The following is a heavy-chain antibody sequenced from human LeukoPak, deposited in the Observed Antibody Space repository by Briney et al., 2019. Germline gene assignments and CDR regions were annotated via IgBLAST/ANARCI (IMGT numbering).Heavy chain of an antibody. Sequence: GASVKVSCKASGYTFTGYYMHWVRQAPGQGLEWMGWINPNSGGTNYAQKFQGRVTMTRDTSISTAYMELSRLRSDDTAVYYCARDGNPYSSSWYGAFDIWGQGTMVTVSS. CDR3: ARDGNPYSSSWYGAFDI. V-gene: IGHV1-2*02. J-gene: IGHJ3*02. D-gene: IGHD6-13*01. CDR2: INPNSGGT. CDR1: GYTFTGYY.